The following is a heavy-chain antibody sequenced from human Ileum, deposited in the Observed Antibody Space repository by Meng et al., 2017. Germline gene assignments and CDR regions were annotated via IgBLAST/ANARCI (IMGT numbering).Heavy chain of an antibody. CDR1: GGSISSGGYY. V-gene: IGHV4-31*03. CDR3: ARGGTAYFDY. J-gene: IGHJ4*02. D-gene: IGHD1-1*01. CDR2: IYDSGST. Sequence: QVQLQEAGPGLVKPSQTLSLTCTVSGGSISSGGYYWSWIRQHPGKGLEWIGYIYDSGSTYYNPSLKSRIAISGDTSKNQFSLNLSSVTAADTAVYYCARGGTAYFDYWGQGTLVTV.